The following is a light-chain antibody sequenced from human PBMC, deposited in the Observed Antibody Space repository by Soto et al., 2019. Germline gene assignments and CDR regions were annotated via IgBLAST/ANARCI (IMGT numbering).Light chain of an antibody. Sequence: DIQLTHSPSTLSAAVRDSVTITCRASQNIRNLLAWYQQKPGKAPKPLIYDASTLKTGVPSRFSGSGSGSEFNFTITGLQPDDFATYFCQQYNTYATFGQGTRLEIK. CDR2: DAS. CDR1: QNIRNL. V-gene: IGKV1-5*01. J-gene: IGKJ5*01. CDR3: QQYNTYAT.